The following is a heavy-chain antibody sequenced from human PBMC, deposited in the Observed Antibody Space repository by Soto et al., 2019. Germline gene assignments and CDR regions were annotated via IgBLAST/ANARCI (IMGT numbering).Heavy chain of an antibody. D-gene: IGHD3-3*01. CDR1: GFTFSSYG. J-gene: IGHJ4*02. CDR2: ISYDGSNK. V-gene: IGHV3-30*18. CDR3: AKDAVLRFLEWPDY. Sequence: GGSLRLSCAASGFTFSSYGMHWVRQAPGKGLEWVAVISYDGSNKYYADSVKGRFTISRDNSKNTLYLQMNSLRAEDTAVYYCAKDAVLRFLEWPDYWGQGTLVTVSS.